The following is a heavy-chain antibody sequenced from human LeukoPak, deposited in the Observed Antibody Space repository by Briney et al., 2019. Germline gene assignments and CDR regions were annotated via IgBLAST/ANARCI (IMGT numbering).Heavy chain of an antibody. CDR2: IYSGGST. V-gene: IGHV3-53*04. CDR1: GFTFSSYA. D-gene: IGHD2-2*01. CDR3: ARDTAIYGMDV. Sequence: RAGGSLRLSCAASGFTFSSYAMSWVRQAPGKGLEWVSVIYSGGSTYYADSVKGRFTISRHNSKNTLYLQKNSLRAEDTAVYYCARDTAIYGMDVWGQGTTVTVSS. J-gene: IGHJ6*02.